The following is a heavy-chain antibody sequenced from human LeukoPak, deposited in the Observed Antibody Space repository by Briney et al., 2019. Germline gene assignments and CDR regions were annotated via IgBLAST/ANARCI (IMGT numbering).Heavy chain of an antibody. CDR2: ITSSSTYI. J-gene: IGHJ6*03. V-gene: IGHV3-21*01. CDR3: ARDRPRLRGYSYGYYYYMDV. CDR1: GFTFSTYN. D-gene: IGHD5-18*01. Sequence: GGSLRLSCAASGFTFSTYNMNWVRQAPGRGLEWVSSITSSSTYIYYADSVKGRFTISRDNAKNSLYLQMNSLRAEDTAVYYCARDRPRLRGYSYGYYYYMDVWGKGTTVTVSS.